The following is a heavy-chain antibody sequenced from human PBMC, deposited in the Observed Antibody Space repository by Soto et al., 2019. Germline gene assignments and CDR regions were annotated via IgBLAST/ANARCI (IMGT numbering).Heavy chain of an antibody. Sequence: QVQLQQWGAGLLKPSETLSLTCAVYGGSFSGYYWTWIRQPPGTGLEWIGEINHSGFTNNNPSLKSRVTISVDTSKNQFSLKLTSVTAADTAVYYCARDKITGLFDYWGQGTLVTVSS. D-gene: IGHD2-8*02. J-gene: IGHJ4*02. CDR2: INHSGFT. CDR3: ARDKITGLFDY. V-gene: IGHV4-34*01. CDR1: GGSFSGYY.